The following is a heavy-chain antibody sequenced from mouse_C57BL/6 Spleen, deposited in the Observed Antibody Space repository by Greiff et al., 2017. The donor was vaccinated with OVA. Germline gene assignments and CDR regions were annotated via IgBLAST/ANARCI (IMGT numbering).Heavy chain of an antibody. CDR3: ARGDGSLAMGY. J-gene: IGHJ4*01. D-gene: IGHD2-3*01. Sequence: VQLQQPGAELVMPGASVKLSCKASGYTFTSYWMHWVKQRPGQGLEWIGEIDPSDSYTNYNQKFKGKFTLSVDKSSNTAYMQLSNLTSEDTAIYYCARGDGSLAMGYWGQGASVTVAS. CDR1: GYTFTSYW. V-gene: IGHV1-69*01. CDR2: IDPSDSYT.